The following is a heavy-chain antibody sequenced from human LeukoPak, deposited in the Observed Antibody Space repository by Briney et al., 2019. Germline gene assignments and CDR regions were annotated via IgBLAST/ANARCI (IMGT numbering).Heavy chain of an antibody. J-gene: IGHJ4*02. CDR1: GFTFSNYA. CDR3: AKVGIDGSGPFDH. Sequence: GGSLRLSCAASGFTFSNYAMTWGREAPGEGLGWGSSISGSGANTYYTGSVKGRFTISRDSSKSTLYLQMNNVRDEDTAIYSCAKVGIDGSGPFDHWGQGTLVTVSS. V-gene: IGHV3-23*01. CDR2: ISGSGANT. D-gene: IGHD3-10*01.